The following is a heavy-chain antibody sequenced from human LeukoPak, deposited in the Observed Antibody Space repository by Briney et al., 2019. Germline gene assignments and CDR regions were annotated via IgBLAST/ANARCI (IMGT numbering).Heavy chain of an antibody. CDR2: ISASGYTT. CDR1: GFTFSAYY. D-gene: IGHD3-22*01. V-gene: IGHV3-11*01. Sequence: GGSLRLSCAASGFTFSAYYVSWIRQAPGKGLEWASYISASGYTTYYADSVRGRFTISRDNAQNSLYLQMNSLRAEDTAVYYCSRVGPQEAVRGYCYFDLWGRATLVIVSS. CDR3: SRVGPQEAVRGYCYFDL. J-gene: IGHJ2*01.